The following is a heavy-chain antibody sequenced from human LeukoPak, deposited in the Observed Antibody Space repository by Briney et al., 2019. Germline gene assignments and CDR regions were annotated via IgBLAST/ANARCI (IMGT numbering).Heavy chain of an antibody. CDR1: GFTFSSYS. J-gene: IGHJ4*02. D-gene: IGHD5-12*01. CDR3: ARDLRGYSGYDYPGYYFDY. V-gene: IGHV3-21*01. Sequence: GGSLRLSCAVSGFTFSSYSMSWVRQAPGKGLEWVSSISSSSSYIYYADSVKGRFTISRDNAKNSLYLQMNSLRAEDTAVYYCARDLRGYSGYDYPGYYFDYWGQGTLVTVSS. CDR2: ISSSSSYI.